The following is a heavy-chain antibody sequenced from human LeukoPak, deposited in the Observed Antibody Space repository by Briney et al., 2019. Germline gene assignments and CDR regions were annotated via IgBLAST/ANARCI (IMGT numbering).Heavy chain of an antibody. CDR3: ARASSTFRDAFDI. Sequence: ASVKVSYKASGYTFTSYDINWVRQATGQGLEWMGWMNPNSGNTGYAQKFQGRVTMTRNTSISTAYMELSSLRSEDTAVYYCARASSTFRDAFDIWGQGTMVTVSS. CDR1: GYTFTSYD. CDR2: MNPNSGNT. V-gene: IGHV1-8*01. J-gene: IGHJ3*02. D-gene: IGHD5/OR15-5a*01.